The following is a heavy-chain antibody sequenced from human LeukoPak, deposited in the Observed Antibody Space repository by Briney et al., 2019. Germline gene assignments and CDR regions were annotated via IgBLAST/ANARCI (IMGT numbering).Heavy chain of an antibody. CDR3: ARSDWMRWFDP. V-gene: IGHV4-30-4*01. CDR1: GGSISSGDYY. J-gene: IGHJ5*02. CDR2: IYYSGST. Sequence: SQTLSLTCTVSGGSISSGDYYWSWIRQPPGKGLEWIGYIYYSGSTTYNPSLKSRVTISVDTSKNQFSLKLSSVTAADTAVYYCARSDWMRWFDPWGQGTLVTVSS. D-gene: IGHD1-1*01.